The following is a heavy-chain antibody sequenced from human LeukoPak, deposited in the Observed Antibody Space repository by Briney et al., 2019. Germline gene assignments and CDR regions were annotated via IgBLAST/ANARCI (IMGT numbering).Heavy chain of an antibody. CDR2: MNPNSGNT. CDR1: GYTFTSYD. D-gene: IGHD3-22*01. J-gene: IGHJ4*02. CDR3: ARSYYYDSSGYYLPLDY. V-gene: IGHV1-8*01. Sequence: ASVKVSCKASGYTFTSYDINWVRQATGQGLEWMGWMNPNSGNTGYAQKFQGRVTMTRNTSISTAYMELSSLRSEDTAVYYCARSYYYDSSGYYLPLDYWGQGTLVTVSS.